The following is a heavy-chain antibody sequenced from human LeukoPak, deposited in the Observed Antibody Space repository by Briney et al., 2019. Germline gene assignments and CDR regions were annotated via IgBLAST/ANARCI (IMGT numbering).Heavy chain of an antibody. CDR3: AAFHPYANSGHLRPYFDY. CDR2: SDPEDVKT. J-gene: IGHJ4*02. D-gene: IGHD3-16*01. V-gene: IGHV1-24*01. CDR1: GYSLTELA. Sequence: ASVKVSCKISGYSLTELAIHWVRQAPGKGLEWMGGSDPEDVKTSFAEKFQGRVTFTEDTSTDTAFMELSRLRSDDTSLYYCAAFHPYANSGHLRPYFDYWGQGTLVTVSS.